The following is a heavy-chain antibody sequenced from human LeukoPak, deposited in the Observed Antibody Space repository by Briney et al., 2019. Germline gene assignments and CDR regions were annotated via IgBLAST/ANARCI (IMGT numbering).Heavy chain of an antibody. CDR1: GFTFDDYA. CDR3: AKDGTYYYDSSGGGGAFDI. CDR2: ISWNSGSI. D-gene: IGHD3-22*01. Sequence: GGSLRLSCAASGFTFDDYAMHWVRQAPGKGLEWVSGISWNSGSIGYADSVKGRFTISRDNAKNSLYLQMNSLRAEDTALYYCAKDGTYYYDSSGGGGAFDIWGQGTMVTVSS. J-gene: IGHJ3*02. V-gene: IGHV3-9*01.